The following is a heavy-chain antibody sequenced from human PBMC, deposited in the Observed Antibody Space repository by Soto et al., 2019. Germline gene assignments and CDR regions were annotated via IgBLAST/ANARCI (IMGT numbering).Heavy chain of an antibody. J-gene: IGHJ6*02. Sequence: QLQLQESGPGLVKPSETLSLTCTVSGGSISSSSYYWGWIRQPPGKGLEWIGSIYYSGSTYYNPSLKCRVSISVDTSTTQFSLKLSSVTAADTAVYCCASQGDIVVVPAAMHSGIDVWGQGTTVTVSS. V-gene: IGHV4-39*01. CDR3: ASQGDIVVVPAAMHSGIDV. CDR2: IYYSGST. CDR1: GGSISSSSYY. D-gene: IGHD2-2*01.